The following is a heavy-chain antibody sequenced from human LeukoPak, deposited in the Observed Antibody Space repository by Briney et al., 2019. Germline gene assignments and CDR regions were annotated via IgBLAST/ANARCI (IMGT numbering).Heavy chain of an antibody. CDR3: ARPSVARGYYDSSDAFDI. CDR2: INPNSGGT. Sequence: ASVKVSCKASGSTVTGYYMHWVRQAPGQGLGWMGWINPNSGGTNSAQKFQGSVTMTRDTSISTAYMELSRLRSDDTAVYYCARPSVARGYYDSSDAFDIWGQGTMVTVSS. D-gene: IGHD3-22*01. V-gene: IGHV1-2*02. J-gene: IGHJ3*02. CDR1: GSTVTGYY.